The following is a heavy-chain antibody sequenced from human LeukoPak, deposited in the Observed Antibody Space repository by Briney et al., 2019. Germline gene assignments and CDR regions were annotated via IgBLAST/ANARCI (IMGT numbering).Heavy chain of an antibody. CDR3: ARVVQGSSWFREYYFDY. V-gene: IGHV1-8*03. CDR1: GYTFTSYA. D-gene: IGHD6-13*01. J-gene: IGHJ4*02. CDR2: MNPNSGNT. Sequence: EASVKVSCKASGYTFTSYAMNWVRQATGQGLEWMGWMNPNSGNTGYAQKFQGRVTITRNTSISTAYMELSSLRSEDTAVYYCARVVQGSSWFREYYFDYWGQGTLVTVSS.